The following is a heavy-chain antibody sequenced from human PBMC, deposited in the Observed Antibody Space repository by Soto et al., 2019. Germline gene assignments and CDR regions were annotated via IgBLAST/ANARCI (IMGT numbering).Heavy chain of an antibody. CDR2: INPSGGST. J-gene: IGHJ4*02. D-gene: IGHD2-15*01. CDR3: ARVYCSGGSCYSIDY. Sequence: QVQLVQSGAEVKKPGASVKVSCKASGYTFTSYYMHWVRQAPGQGLEWMGIINPSGGSTSYAQKFKASVNITRDTSTRTVYMERSSLRSEDTAVYYCARVYCSGGSCYSIDYWGQGTLVTGSS. CDR1: GYTFTSYY. V-gene: IGHV1-46*03.